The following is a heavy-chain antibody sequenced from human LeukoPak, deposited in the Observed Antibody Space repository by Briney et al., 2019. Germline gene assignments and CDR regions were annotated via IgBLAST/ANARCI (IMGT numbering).Heavy chain of an antibody. D-gene: IGHD3-10*01. CDR1: GFTFSSYA. V-gene: IGHV3-30*04. CDR3: ARVVDGAGRDY. J-gene: IGHJ4*02. Sequence: PGRSLRLSCAASGFTFSSYAMHWVRQAPGKGLEWVAVISYGGSNKYYADSVKGRFTISRDNSKNTLYLQMNSLRAEDTAVYYCARVVDGAGRDYWGQGTLVTVSS. CDR2: ISYGGSNK.